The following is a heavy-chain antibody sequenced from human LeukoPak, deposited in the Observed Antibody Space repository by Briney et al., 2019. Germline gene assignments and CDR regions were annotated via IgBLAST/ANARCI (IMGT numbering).Heavy chain of an antibody. CDR3: ARVVRGAVTFNRFDP. D-gene: IGHD3-10*02. Sequence: PSETLSLTCTVSGDSINNYYWSWLRQTPGEGLEWIGFVAYSGNSNYNPSLESRVTISIDTSKNQFPLKLNSVTAADTAMYYCARVVRGAVTFNRFDPWGQGTLVTVSS. CDR2: VAYSGNS. CDR1: GDSINNYY. V-gene: IGHV4-59*01. J-gene: IGHJ5*02.